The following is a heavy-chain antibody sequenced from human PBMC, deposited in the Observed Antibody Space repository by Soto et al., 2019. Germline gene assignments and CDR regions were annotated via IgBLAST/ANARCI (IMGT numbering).Heavy chain of an antibody. V-gene: IGHV4-34*01. D-gene: IGHD3-16*01. CDR3: ARGRRGGYDAFDI. CDR1: GGSFSGYY. J-gene: IGHJ3*02. Sequence: QVQLQQWGAGLLKPSETLSLTCAVYGGSFSGYYWSWIRQPPGKGLEWIGEINHSGSTNYNPSLKGRVTISVDTSKNQFSLKLSSVTAADTAVYYCARGRRGGYDAFDIGGQGTMVTVSS. CDR2: INHSGST.